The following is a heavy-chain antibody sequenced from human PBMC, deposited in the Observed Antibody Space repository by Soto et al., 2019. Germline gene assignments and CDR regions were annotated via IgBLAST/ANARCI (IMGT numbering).Heavy chain of an antibody. CDR1: GFTFSSYG. CDR3: ARVVHDPAFNSGYYYGEEYYYYYGMDV. Sequence: PGGPLRLSCAASGFTFSSYGMHWVRQAPGKGLEWVAVIWYDGSNKYYADSVKGRFTISRDNSKNTLYLQMNSLRAEDTAVYYCARVVHDPAFNSGYYYGEEYYYYYGMDVWGQGTMVTVSS. CDR2: IWYDGSNK. J-gene: IGHJ6*02. D-gene: IGHD5-12*01. V-gene: IGHV3-33*01.